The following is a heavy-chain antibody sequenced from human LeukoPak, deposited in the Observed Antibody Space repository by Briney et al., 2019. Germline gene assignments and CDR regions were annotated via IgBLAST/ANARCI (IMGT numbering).Heavy chain of an antibody. V-gene: IGHV4-38-2*02. Sequence: PSETLSLTCTVSGYSISSGYYWGWIRQPPGKGLEWIGSMYHSGSTYYNPSLKSRVTISVDTSKNQFSLKVSSVAAADTAVYYCARSSGWPYYYMDVWGKGTTVTVSS. CDR1: GYSISSGYY. D-gene: IGHD6-19*01. CDR3: ARSSGWPYYYMDV. CDR2: MYHSGST. J-gene: IGHJ6*03.